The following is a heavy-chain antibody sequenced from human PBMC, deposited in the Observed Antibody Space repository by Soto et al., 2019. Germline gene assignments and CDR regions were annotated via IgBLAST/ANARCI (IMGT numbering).Heavy chain of an antibody. V-gene: IGHV4-59*01. CDR1: GGSISSYY. CDR3: ARVSIIGSGSYFFDY. CDR2: IYYSGST. Sequence: SETLSLTCTVSGGSISSYYWSWIRQPLGKGLEWIGYIYYSGSTNYNPSLKSRVTISVDTSKNQFSLKLSSVTAADTAVYYCARVSIIGSGSYFFDYWGQGTLVTVSS. D-gene: IGHD3-10*01. J-gene: IGHJ4*02.